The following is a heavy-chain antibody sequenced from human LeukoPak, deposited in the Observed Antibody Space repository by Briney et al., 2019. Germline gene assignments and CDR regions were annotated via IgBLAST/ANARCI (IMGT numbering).Heavy chain of an antibody. J-gene: IGHJ4*02. Sequence: GGSLRLSCAASGFIFNSYEMNWVRQAPGKGLEWVSFISSRGSNIYYADSVKGRFTISRDNAKNSLYLQMNSLRAEDTAVYYCAGNKGVVGATTGLDYWGQGTLVTVSS. CDR3: AGNKGVVGATTGLDY. CDR1: GFIFNSYE. CDR2: ISSRGSNI. D-gene: IGHD2-15*01. V-gene: IGHV3-48*03.